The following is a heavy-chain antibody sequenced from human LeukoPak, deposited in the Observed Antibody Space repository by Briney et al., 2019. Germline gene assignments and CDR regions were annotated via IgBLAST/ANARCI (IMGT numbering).Heavy chain of an antibody. Sequence: GGSLRLSCAAPGFTVSSNYMSWVRQAPGKGLEWVSVIYSGGSTYYADSVRGRFTISRDNSKDTLYLQMNSLRAEDTAVYYCARGGYGDDYWGQGTLVTVSS. V-gene: IGHV3-66*01. CDR3: ARGGYGDDY. J-gene: IGHJ4*02. CDR1: GFTVSSNY. CDR2: IYSGGST. D-gene: IGHD4-17*01.